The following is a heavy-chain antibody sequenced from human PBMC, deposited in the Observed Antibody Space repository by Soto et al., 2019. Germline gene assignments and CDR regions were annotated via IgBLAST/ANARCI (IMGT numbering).Heavy chain of an antibody. CDR2: IKQDGSEK. D-gene: IGHD3-16*01. CDR3: ARGGSESDY. V-gene: IGHV3-7*01. Sequence: EVQLVESGGDLVQPGGSLRLSCAASGFTFSYYWMSWVRQAPGKGQEWVANIKQDGSEKNYVDSVKGRFSISRDNDKHSLYLQVNSPRADDTAMYYCARGGSESDYWGQGTLVTVAS. J-gene: IGHJ4*02. CDR1: GFTFSYYW.